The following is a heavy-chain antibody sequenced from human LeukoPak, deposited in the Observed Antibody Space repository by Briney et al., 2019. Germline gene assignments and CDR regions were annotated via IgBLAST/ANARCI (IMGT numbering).Heavy chain of an antibody. Sequence: GSLRLSCTTSGFNFRAYWMGWIRQAPGKGLEWVAFIQHDGTNKYYPDSVKGRFTISRDNPKNTLYLQMNSLRGEDTAVYYCAKDSPPAYYYDGWGQGALVTVSS. CDR2: IQHDGTNK. V-gene: IGHV3-30*02. CDR1: GFNFRAYW. CDR3: AKDSPPAYYYDG. J-gene: IGHJ4*02. D-gene: IGHD3-22*01.